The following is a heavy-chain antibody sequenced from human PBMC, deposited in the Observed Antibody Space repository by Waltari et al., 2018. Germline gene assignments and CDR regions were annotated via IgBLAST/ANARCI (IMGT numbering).Heavy chain of an antibody. CDR1: GGSISSYY. J-gene: IGHJ4*02. D-gene: IGHD6-13*01. Sequence: QVQLQESGPGLVKPSETLSLTCTVSGGSISSYYWSWIRQPPGKGLEWIGYIYYSGSTNYNPSLKSRVTISVDTSKTQFSLKLSSVTAADTAVYYCARAPYSSSWYLNWGQGTLVTVSS. CDR2: IYYSGST. CDR3: ARAPYSSSWYLN. V-gene: IGHV4-59*01.